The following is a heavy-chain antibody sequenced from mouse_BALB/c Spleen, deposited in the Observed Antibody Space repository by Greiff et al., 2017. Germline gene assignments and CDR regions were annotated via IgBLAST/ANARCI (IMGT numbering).Heavy chain of an antibody. J-gene: IGHJ1*01. Sequence: DVKLVESGGGLVKPGGSLKLSCAASGFTFSSYAMSWVRQSPEKRLEWVAEISSGGSYTYYPDTVTGQFTISRDNAKNTLYLQMSSLRSEDTAMYYCASRPYGNYWYIDVWGAGTTVTVSS. D-gene: IGHD2-10*02. CDR2: ISSGGSYT. V-gene: IGHV5-9-4*01. CDR3: ASRPYGNYWYIDV. CDR1: GFTFSSYA.